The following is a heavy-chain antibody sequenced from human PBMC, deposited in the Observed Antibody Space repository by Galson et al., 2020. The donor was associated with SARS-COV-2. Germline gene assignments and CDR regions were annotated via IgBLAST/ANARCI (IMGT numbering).Heavy chain of an antibody. Sequence: SETLSLTCTVSGFSISSGYYWAWIRQPPGKGPEWIGSIHHSGSTYYSPSLKSRVTVLVDTSKNQFFLRLKSVTAADTADYYCARESNSQDWGQGTLVTVSS. J-gene: IGHJ4*02. D-gene: IGHD4-4*01. CDR1: GFSISSGYY. CDR3: ARESNSQD. CDR2: IHHSGST. V-gene: IGHV4-38-2*02.